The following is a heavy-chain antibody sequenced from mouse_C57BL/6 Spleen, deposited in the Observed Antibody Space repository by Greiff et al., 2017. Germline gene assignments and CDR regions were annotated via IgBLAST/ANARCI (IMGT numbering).Heavy chain of an antibody. V-gene: IGHV1-64*01. CDR1: GYTFTSYW. Sequence: QVQLKQPGAELVKPGASVKLSCKASGYTFTSYWMHWVKQRPGQGLEWIGMIHPNSGSTNYNEKFKSKATLTVDKSSSTAYMQLSSLTSEDSAVYYCARPTTVVGFAYWGQGTLVTVSA. J-gene: IGHJ3*01. D-gene: IGHD1-1*01. CDR2: IHPNSGST. CDR3: ARPTTVVGFAY.